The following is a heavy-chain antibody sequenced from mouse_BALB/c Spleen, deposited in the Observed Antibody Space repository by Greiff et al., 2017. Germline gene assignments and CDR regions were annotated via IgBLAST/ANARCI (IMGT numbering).Heavy chain of an antibody. Sequence: QVQLQQSGAELAKPGASVKMSCKASGYTFTSYWMHWVKQRPGQGLEWIGYINPSTGYTEYNQKFKDKATLTADKSSSTAYMQLSSLTSEDSAVYYCARSKLMITTRYYYAMDYWGQGTSVTVSS. J-gene: IGHJ4*01. CDR3: ARSKLMITTRYYYAMDY. CDR1: GYTFTSYW. V-gene: IGHV1-7*01. CDR2: INPSTGYT. D-gene: IGHD2-4*01.